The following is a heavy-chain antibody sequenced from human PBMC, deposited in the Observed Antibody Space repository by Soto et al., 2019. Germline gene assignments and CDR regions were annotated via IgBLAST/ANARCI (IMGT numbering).Heavy chain of an antibody. CDR1: GGSISSSSYY. V-gene: IGHV4-39*01. J-gene: IGHJ6*02. CDR3: ARQGIAVAGWYYYGMDV. D-gene: IGHD6-19*01. Sequence: SETLSLTCTVSGGSISSSSYYWGWIRQPPGKGLEWIGSIYYSGSTYYNPSLKSRVTISVDTSKNQFSLKLSSVTAADTAVYYCARQGIAVAGWYYYGMDVWGQGTTVTV. CDR2: IYYSGST.